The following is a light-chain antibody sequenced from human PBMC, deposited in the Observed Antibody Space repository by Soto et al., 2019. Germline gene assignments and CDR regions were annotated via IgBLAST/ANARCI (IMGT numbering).Light chain of an antibody. V-gene: IGKV3D-15*01. Sequence: EIVMTQSPPTLSVSPGERATLSCRASQSVGSKLAWYQQRPGQAPRLLIYDASNRATGIPARFSGSGSATEFSLTISSLQSEDFAVYSGQQYGDWPGAFGGGTKVEIK. CDR2: DAS. J-gene: IGKJ4*01. CDR3: QQYGDWPGA. CDR1: QSVGSK.